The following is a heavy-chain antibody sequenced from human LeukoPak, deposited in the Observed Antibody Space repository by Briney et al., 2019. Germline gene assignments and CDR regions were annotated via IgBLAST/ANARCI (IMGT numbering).Heavy chain of an antibody. CDR3: TKDTGWNYLDWFDP. CDR2: IYHSGST. J-gene: IGHJ5*02. V-gene: IGHV4-30-2*01. CDR1: GGSISSGGYS. Sequence: TLSLTCAVSGGSISSGGYSWSWIRQPPGKGLEWIGYIYHSGSTYYNPSLNSRVTMTADTSKNEFSLKLTSVTAADTAIYYCTKDTGWNYLDWFDPWGQGTLVTVSS. D-gene: IGHD1-7*01.